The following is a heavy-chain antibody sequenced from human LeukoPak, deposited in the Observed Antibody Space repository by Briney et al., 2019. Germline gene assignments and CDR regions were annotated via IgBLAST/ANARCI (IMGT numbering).Heavy chain of an antibody. CDR3: ARAPEIEYDFWSGGGGYFDC. D-gene: IGHD3-3*01. CDR2: TYYRSKWYN. Sequence: SQTLSLTCAISVDSVSSNSAAWNWLRHSPLRGLEWLGRTYYRSKWYNDYAVSVKSRITINPDTSKNQFSLQLNAVTPVDAAVYYCARAPEIEYDFWSGGGGYFDCWGQGTLVTVSS. V-gene: IGHV6-1*01. J-gene: IGHJ4*02. CDR1: VDSVSSNSAA.